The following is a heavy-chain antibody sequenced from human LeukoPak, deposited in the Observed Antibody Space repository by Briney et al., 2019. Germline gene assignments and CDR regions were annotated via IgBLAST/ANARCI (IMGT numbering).Heavy chain of an antibody. V-gene: IGHV4-34*01. J-gene: IGHJ3*02. CDR1: GGSFSGYY. CDR3: ASRSGYSRAFDI. CDR2: INHSGST. D-gene: IGHD3-3*01. Sequence: KPSETLSLTCAVYGGSFSGYYWSWIRQPPGKGLEWIGEINHSGSTNYNPFLKSRVTISVDTSKNQFSLKLSSVTAADTAVYYCASRSGYSRAFDIWGQGTMVTVSS.